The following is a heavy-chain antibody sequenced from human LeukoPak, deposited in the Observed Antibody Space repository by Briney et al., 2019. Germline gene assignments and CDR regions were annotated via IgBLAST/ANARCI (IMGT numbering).Heavy chain of an antibody. CDR2: ISGSGGTA. CDR1: GFTFSSYV. V-gene: IGHV3-23*01. CDR3: AKDRPPYGSGSYYGIYGMDV. J-gene: IGHJ6*02. D-gene: IGHD3-10*01. Sequence: PGGSLRLSCTASGFTFSSYVMSWVRQAPGKGLKWVSAISGSGGTAYYADSVKGRFTISRDNSKNTLLQMNSLRAEDTAVYYCAKDRPPYGSGSYYGIYGMDVWGQGTTVTVSS.